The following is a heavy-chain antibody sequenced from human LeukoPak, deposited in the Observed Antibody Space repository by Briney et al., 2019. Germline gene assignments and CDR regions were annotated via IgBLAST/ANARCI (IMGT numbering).Heavy chain of an antibody. Sequence: PSETLSLTCAVSGYSISSGYYWGWIRQPPGKGLEWIGSIYHSGSTYYNPSLKSRVTISVDTSKNQFSLKLSPVTAADTAVYYCARHTPMTTVTSWFDPWGQGTLVTVSS. CDR2: IYHSGST. V-gene: IGHV4-38-2*01. D-gene: IGHD4-17*01. CDR3: ARHTPMTTVTSWFDP. CDR1: GYSISSGYY. J-gene: IGHJ5*02.